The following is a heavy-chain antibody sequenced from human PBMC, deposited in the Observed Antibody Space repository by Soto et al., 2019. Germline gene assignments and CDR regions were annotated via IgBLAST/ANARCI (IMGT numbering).Heavy chain of an antibody. CDR3: AKDLNNCKENYYYYGMDG. J-gene: IGHJ6*02. D-gene: IGHD1-20*01. CDR1: GFTFSSYA. Sequence: GGSLRLSCAASGFTFSSYAMSWVRQAPGKGLEWVSAISGSGGSTYYADSVKGRFTISRDNSKNTLYLQMNSLRAEDTAVYYCAKDLNNCKENYYYYGMDGWGQGTTVTVSS. V-gene: IGHV3-23*01. CDR2: ISGSGGST.